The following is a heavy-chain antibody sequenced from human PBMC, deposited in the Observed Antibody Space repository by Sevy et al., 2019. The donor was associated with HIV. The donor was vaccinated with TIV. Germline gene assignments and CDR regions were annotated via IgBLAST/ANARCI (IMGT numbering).Heavy chain of an antibody. J-gene: IGHJ4*02. CDR2: INPNNGDA. V-gene: IGHV1-2*02. D-gene: IGHD3-10*01. Sequence: ASVKVSCKASGYSFTGFYIHWMRQAPGQGLEWMGWINPNNGDAKYAQKYQGRVTMTRDTSATTTYMELTSLRSDVTAMYYCVRGYFGSGSYRLLYWGQGAPVTVSS. CDR3: VRGYFGSGSYRLLY. CDR1: GYSFTGFY.